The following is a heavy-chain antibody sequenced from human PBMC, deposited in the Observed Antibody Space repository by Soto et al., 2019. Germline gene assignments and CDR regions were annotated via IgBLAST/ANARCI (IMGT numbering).Heavy chain of an antibody. J-gene: IGHJ5*02. V-gene: IGHV3-23*01. CDR3: AKDLVGTPEFDP. Sequence: APGKGLEWVSAISGSGGSTYYADSVKGRFTISRDNSKNTLYLQMNSLRAEDTAVYYCAKDLVGTPEFDPWGQGTLVTVSS. CDR2: ISGSGGST. D-gene: IGHD1-1*01.